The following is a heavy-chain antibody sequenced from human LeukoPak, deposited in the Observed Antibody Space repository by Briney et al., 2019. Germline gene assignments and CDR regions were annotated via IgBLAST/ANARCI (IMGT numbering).Heavy chain of an antibody. V-gene: IGHV4-39*07. Sequence: SETLSLTCTVSGGSISSSSYYWGWIRQPPGKGLEWIGSINYSGSTYYNPSLKSRVTISVDTSKNQFSLKLTSVTAADTAVFYCARVRGYSYGSDAFDIWGQGTMVTVSS. J-gene: IGHJ3*02. CDR2: INYSGST. D-gene: IGHD5-18*01. CDR1: GGSISSSSYY. CDR3: ARVRGYSYGSDAFDI.